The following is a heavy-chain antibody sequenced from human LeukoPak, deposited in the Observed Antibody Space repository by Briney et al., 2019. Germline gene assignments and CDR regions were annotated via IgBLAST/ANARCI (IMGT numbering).Heavy chain of an antibody. J-gene: IGHJ6*02. CDR3: ARDIAAAGPAQGLYYYYGMDV. V-gene: IGHV4-59*01. CDR1: GGSISSYY. Sequence: SETLSLTCTVSGGSISSYYWSWIRQPPGKGLEWIGYIYYSGSTNYNPSLKSRVTISVDTSKNQFSLKLSSVTAADTAVYYCARDIAAAGPAQGLYYYYGMDVWGQGTTVAVSS. CDR2: IYYSGST. D-gene: IGHD6-13*01.